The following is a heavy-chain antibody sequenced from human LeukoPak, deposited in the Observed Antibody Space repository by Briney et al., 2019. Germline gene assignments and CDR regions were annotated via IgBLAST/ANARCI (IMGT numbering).Heavy chain of an antibody. Sequence: GASVKVSCKASGGTFSSYAISWVRQAPGQGLEWMGWINPNSGGTNYAQKSQGRVTMTRDTSISTAYMELSRLRSDDTAVYYCATAESVLFDYWGQGTLVTVSS. CDR2: INPNSGGT. J-gene: IGHJ4*02. V-gene: IGHV1-2*02. CDR1: GGTFSSYA. D-gene: IGHD3-10*01. CDR3: ATAESVLFDY.